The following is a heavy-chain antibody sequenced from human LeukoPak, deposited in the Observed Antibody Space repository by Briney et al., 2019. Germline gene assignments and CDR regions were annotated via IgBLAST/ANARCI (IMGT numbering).Heavy chain of an antibody. CDR3: TKEVAAAGYFDY. Sequence: PGGSLTLSCAVSGFSVTNNYMSWVRQAPGKGLEWVSVFYVGGATYYADSVKGRFTISRDNSKNTLYMQMNSLRAEDTAVYYCTKEVAAAGYFDYWGQGTLVTVSS. CDR1: GFSVTNNY. V-gene: IGHV3-53*01. J-gene: IGHJ4*02. D-gene: IGHD6-13*01. CDR2: FYVGGAT.